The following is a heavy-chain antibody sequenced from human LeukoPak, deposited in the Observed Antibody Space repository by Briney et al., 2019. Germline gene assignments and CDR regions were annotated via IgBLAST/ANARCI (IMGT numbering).Heavy chain of an antibody. V-gene: IGHV1-69*13. Sequence: VASVKVSCKASGGTFSNYGISWVRQAPGQGLEWMGGIIPIFGTANYAQIFQGRVTISANESTTTAYMELSNLRSEDTAVYYCARFDPGVTPGDYWGQGTLVTVSS. CDR1: GGTFSNYG. J-gene: IGHJ4*02. CDR3: ARFDPGVTPGDY. D-gene: IGHD4-23*01. CDR2: IIPIFGTA.